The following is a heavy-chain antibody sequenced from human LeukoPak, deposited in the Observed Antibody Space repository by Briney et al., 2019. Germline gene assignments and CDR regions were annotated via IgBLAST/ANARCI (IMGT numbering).Heavy chain of an antibody. D-gene: IGHD5-18*01. CDR1: GYTFTSYY. CDR3: ARARGYSYGFWYFDY. J-gene: IGHJ4*02. V-gene: IGHV1-46*01. CDR2: INPSGGST. Sequence: ASVKVSCKASGYTFTSYYMHWVRQAPGQGLKWMGIINPSGGSTNYAQKFRGRVTMTGDMSTSTVYMELSSLRSEDTAVYYCARARGYSYGFWYFDYWGQGTLVTVSS.